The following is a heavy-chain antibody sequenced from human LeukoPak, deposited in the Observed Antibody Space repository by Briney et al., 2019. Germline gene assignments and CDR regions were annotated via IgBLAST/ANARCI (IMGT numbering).Heavy chain of an antibody. V-gene: IGHV2-5*02. J-gene: IGHJ4*02. D-gene: IGHD1-1*01. CDR2: IYWDDDK. Sequence: GPTLVNPTQTLTLTFTFSGFSLTTSPVGVGWIRQTPGKALEWLAVIYWDDDKRYSPSLRSRLTITKATSNNHVVLTMSNMDPADTATYFCAHRFPIGGSWNEAIFDFWGQGILVTVSS. CDR1: GFSLTTSPVG. CDR3: AHRFPIGGSWNEAIFDF.